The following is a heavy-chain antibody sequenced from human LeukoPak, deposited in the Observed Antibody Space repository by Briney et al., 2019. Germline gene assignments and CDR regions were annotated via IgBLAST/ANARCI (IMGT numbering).Heavy chain of an antibody. CDR1: GFTFDDYT. CDR3: ARIWQQLVGPFDY. CDR2: ISWDGGST. J-gene: IGHJ4*02. V-gene: IGHV3-43*01. D-gene: IGHD6-13*01. Sequence: GGSLRLSCAASGFTFDDYTMHWVRQAPGKGLEWVSLISWDGGSTYYADSVKGRFTISRDNSKNTLYLQMNSLRAEDTAVYYCARIWQQLVGPFDYWGQGTLVTVSS.